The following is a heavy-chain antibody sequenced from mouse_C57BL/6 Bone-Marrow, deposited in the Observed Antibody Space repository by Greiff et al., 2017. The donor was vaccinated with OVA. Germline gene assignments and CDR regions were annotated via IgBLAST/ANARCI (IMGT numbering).Heavy chain of an antibody. D-gene: IGHD2-5*01. CDR3: ARKHYSNTGGFAY. CDR2: IWWDDDT. CDR1: GFSLRPFGLG. V-gene: IGHV8-8*01. Sequence: QVTLKESGPGILQPSQTLSLTCSFSGFSLRPFGLGVGWIRQPSGKGLELLAPIWWDDDTSYNPALKSRLTISKDTSKNQVFLKIANVDTADTATYYCARKHYSNTGGFAYWGQGTLVTVSA. J-gene: IGHJ3*01.